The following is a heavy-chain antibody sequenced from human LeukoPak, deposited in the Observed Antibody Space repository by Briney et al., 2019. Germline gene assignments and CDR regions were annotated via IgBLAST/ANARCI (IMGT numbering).Heavy chain of an antibody. CDR3: ARDVYYGSGSYWSQFYYYYMDV. V-gene: IGHV3-7*01. J-gene: IGHJ6*03. CDR2: IKQDGSEK. CDR1: GFTFSSYW. Sequence: PGGSLRLSCAASGFTFSSYWMSWVRQAPGKGLEWVANIKQDGSEKYYVDSVKGRFTISRDNAKNSLYLQMNSLRAEDTAVYYCARDVYYGSGSYWSQFYYYYMDVWGKGTTVTVSS. D-gene: IGHD3-10*01.